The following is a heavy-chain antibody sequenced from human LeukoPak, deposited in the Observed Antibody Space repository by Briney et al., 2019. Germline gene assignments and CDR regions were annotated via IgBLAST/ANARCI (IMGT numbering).Heavy chain of an antibody. CDR3: VRGGIQVSGIDEIDY. V-gene: IGHV3-13*01. D-gene: IGHD6-19*01. CDR1: GFTFRSYD. Sequence: PGGSLSLSCAASGFTFRSYDMHWVRHVTGKGLEWVSAVGISGDTYYAGSVKGRFTISRENAKNSLYLQMNSLTAGDTAVYYCVRGGIQVSGIDEIDYWGQGTLVTVSS. J-gene: IGHJ4*02. CDR2: VGISGDT.